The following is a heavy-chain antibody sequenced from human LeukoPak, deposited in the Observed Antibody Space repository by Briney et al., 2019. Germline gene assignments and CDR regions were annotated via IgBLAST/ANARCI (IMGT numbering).Heavy chain of an antibody. CDR1: GGSFSGYY. Sequence: SETLSLTCAVYGGSFSGYYWSWIRQPPGKGLEWIGEINHSGSTNYNPSLKSRVTISVDTSKNQFSLKLSSVTAADTAVYYCARGIRTVTTFYEVKYWDFDLWGRGTLVTVSS. CDR2: INHSGST. V-gene: IGHV4-34*01. CDR3: ARGIRTVTTFYEVKYWDFDL. D-gene: IGHD4-17*01. J-gene: IGHJ2*01.